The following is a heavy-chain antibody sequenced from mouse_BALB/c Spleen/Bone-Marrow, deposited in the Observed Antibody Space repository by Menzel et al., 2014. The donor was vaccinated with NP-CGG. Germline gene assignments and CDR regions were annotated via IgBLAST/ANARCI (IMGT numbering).Heavy chain of an antibody. CDR3: ARDMGLLRFDY. CDR1: GFTFTDYY. Sequence: EVMLVESGGGLVQPGGSLRLSCATSGFTFTDYYMSWVRQPPGKALEWLAFIRNKDNGYTTEYSASVKGRFTISRDNSQSILYLQMNTLRAEDSATYYCARDMGLLRFDYWGHGTTLTVSS. D-gene: IGHD1-1*01. J-gene: IGHJ2*01. CDR2: IRNKDNGYTT. V-gene: IGHV7-3*02.